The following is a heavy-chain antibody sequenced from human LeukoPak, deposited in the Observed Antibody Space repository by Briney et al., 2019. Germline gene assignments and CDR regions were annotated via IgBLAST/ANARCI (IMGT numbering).Heavy chain of an antibody. CDR1: GFTFSSYW. D-gene: IGHD6-13*01. CDR2: IKQDGSEK. Sequence: GGSLRLSCAASGFTFSSYWMSWVRQAPGKGLEWVANIKQDGSEKYYVDSVKGRFTISRDNAKNSLYLQMNSLRAKDTAVYYCARWGVKAAKYYSDYWGQGTLVNVSS. CDR3: ARWGVKAAKYYSDY. J-gene: IGHJ4*02. V-gene: IGHV3-7*01.